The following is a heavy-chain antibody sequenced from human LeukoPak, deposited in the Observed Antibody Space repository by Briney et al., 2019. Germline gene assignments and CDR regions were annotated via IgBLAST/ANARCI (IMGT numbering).Heavy chain of an antibody. Sequence: ASVKVSCKASGYTFTSYGISWVRQAPGQGLEWMGWISAYNGNTNYAQKLQGRVTMTTDTSTSTAYMELRSLRSDDTAVYYCARGRRGYYYDSSGDAFDIWGQGTMVTVSS. V-gene: IGHV1-18*01. J-gene: IGHJ3*02. D-gene: IGHD3-22*01. CDR2: ISAYNGNT. CDR3: ARGRRGYYYDSSGDAFDI. CDR1: GYTFTSYG.